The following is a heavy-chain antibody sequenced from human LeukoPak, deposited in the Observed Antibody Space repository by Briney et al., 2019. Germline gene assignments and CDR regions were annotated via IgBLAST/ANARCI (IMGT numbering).Heavy chain of an antibody. J-gene: IGHJ3*01. CDR1: GGTFTSYA. Sequence: SVKVSCKASGGTFTSYAISWVRQAPGQGLEWRGRIIPIVGTAKYAQKFQGRVTITTDESTSTAYLELSSLRSEDTAVYYCARSEYSSGWVLGEVDAFDGWGQGTIVTVSS. V-gene: IGHV1-69*05. D-gene: IGHD6-19*01. CDR3: ARSEYSSGWVLGEVDAFDG. CDR2: IIPIVGTA.